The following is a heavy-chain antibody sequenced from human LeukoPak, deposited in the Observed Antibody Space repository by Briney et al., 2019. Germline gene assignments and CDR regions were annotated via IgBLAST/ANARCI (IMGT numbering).Heavy chain of an antibody. J-gene: IGHJ4*02. CDR1: GGTFSSYA. CDR3: ARDSSGQSY. D-gene: IGHD3-22*01. V-gene: IGHV1-69*04. CDR2: IIPILGIA. Sequence: GASVRVSCKASGGTFSSYAISWVRQAPGQGLEWMGRIIPILGIANYAQKFQGRVTITADKSTSTAYMELSSLRSEDTAVYYCARDSSGQSYWGQGTLVTVSS.